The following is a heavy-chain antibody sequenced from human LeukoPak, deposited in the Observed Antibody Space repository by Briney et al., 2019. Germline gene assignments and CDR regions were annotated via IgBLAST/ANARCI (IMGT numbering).Heavy chain of an antibody. D-gene: IGHD1-20*01. CDR3: ATGRYNWNALDY. CDR2: FDPEDGET. V-gene: IGHV1-24*01. CDR1: GYTLTELS. J-gene: IGHJ4*02. Sequence: ASVKVSCKGSGYTLTELSMHWVRQAPGKGLEWMGGFDPEDGETIYAQKFQGRVTVTEDTSTDTAYMELSSLKSEDTAVYYCATGRYNWNALDYWGQGTLVTVSS.